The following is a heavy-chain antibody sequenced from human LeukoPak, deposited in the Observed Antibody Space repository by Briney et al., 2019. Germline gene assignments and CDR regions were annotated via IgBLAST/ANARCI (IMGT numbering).Heavy chain of an antibody. CDR1: GGSISSGGYS. J-gene: IGHJ4*02. CDR2: IYHSGST. D-gene: IGHD4-17*01. CDR3: ARDAYGDYFFDY. V-gene: IGHV4-30-2*01. Sequence: PSETLSLTCAVSGGSISSGGYSWSWIRQPPGKGLEWIGCIYHSGSTYYNPSLKSRVTISVDRSKNQFSLKLSSVTAADTAVYYCARDAYGDYFFDYWGQGTLVTVSS.